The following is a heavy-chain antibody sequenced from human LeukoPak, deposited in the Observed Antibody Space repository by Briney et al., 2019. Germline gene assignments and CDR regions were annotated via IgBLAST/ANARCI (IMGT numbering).Heavy chain of an antibody. J-gene: IGHJ4*02. CDR3: ARARSTGEPDY. CDR1: GYTFTDYY. CDR2: INPNSGGT. Sequence: EASVKVSCKGSGYTFTDYYIHWVRQAPGQGLEWLGWINPNSGGTIYAQKFQGRVTMTGDTSISTAYMDLSSLRSGDTAVYYCARARSTGEPDYWGQGALVTVSS. D-gene: IGHD7-27*01. V-gene: IGHV1-2*02.